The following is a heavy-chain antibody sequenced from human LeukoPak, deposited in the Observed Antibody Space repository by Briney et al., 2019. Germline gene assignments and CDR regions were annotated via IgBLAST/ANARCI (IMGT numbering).Heavy chain of an antibody. J-gene: IGHJ6*02. CDR2: IIPIFGTA. D-gene: IGHD3-22*01. CDR3: ARDFYDSSGYLYYGMDV. V-gene: IGHV1-69*01. Sequence: ASVKVSCKASGGTFSSYAISWVRQAPGQGLEWMGGIIPIFGTANYAQKFQGRVTITADESTSTAYMELSSLRSEDTAVYYCARDFYDSSGYLYYGMDVWGQGTTVTVSS. CDR1: GGTFSSYA.